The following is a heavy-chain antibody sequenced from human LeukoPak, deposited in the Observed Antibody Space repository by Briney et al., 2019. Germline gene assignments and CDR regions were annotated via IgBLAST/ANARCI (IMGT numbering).Heavy chain of an antibody. CDR2: INPNSGGT. D-gene: IGHD3-22*01. V-gene: IGHV1-2*02. CDR3: AKNTYYYDSSGYPDY. J-gene: IGHJ4*02. Sequence: RGASVKVSCKASGYTFTGYYMHWVRQAPGQGLEWMGWINPNSGGTNYAQKFQGRVTMTRDTSISTAYMELSRLSSDDTAVYYCAKNTYYYDSSGYPDYWGQGTLVTVSS. CDR1: GYTFTGYY.